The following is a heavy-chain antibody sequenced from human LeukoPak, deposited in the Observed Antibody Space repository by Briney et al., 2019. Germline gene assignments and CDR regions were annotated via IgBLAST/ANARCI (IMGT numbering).Heavy chain of an antibody. CDR3: ARVRARYYYDSSGYFDY. J-gene: IGHJ4*02. V-gene: IGHV1-18*01. D-gene: IGHD3-22*01. Sequence: GASVKVSCKASGYTFTSYGISWVRQAPGQGLEWMGWISAYNGNTNYAQKLQGRVTMTTDTSTSTAYMELSSLRSEDTAVYYCARVRARYYYDSSGYFDYWGQGTLVTVSS. CDR2: ISAYNGNT. CDR1: GYTFTSYG.